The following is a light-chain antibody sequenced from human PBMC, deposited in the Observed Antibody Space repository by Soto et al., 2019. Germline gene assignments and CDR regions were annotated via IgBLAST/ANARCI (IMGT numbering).Light chain of an antibody. CDR1: QSVSSY. J-gene: IGKJ5*01. V-gene: IGKV3-15*01. Sequence: EIVLTQSPATLSLSPGERATLSCRASQSVSSYLAWYQQKPGQAPRLLIYGASTRATGIPARFSGSGSGTEFTLTISSLQSEDLAVYYCQQYNNWPLTFGQGTRLEIK. CDR2: GAS. CDR3: QQYNNWPLT.